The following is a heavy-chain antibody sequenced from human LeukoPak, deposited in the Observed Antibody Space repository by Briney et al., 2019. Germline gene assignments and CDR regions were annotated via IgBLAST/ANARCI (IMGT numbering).Heavy chain of an antibody. D-gene: IGHD2-21*02. V-gene: IGHV3-7*02. CDR2: IKEDGSEK. CDR1: GLTFSFYW. Sequence: PGGSLRLSCAASGLTFSFYWMSWVRQAPGKGLEWVANIKEDGSEKYYVDSVKGRFTISRDNARNTLYLQMNSLRVDDTAVYYCARVEDVVVTASLDYWGQGALVTVSS. CDR3: ARVEDVVVTASLDY. J-gene: IGHJ4*02.